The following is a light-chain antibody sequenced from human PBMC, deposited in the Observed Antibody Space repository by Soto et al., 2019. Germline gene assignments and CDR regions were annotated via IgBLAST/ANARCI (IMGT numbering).Light chain of an antibody. V-gene: IGLV2-14*01. J-gene: IGLJ3*02. CDR2: EVS. Sequence: QSVLTQPASVSGSPGQSITISCTGTSSDVGGYNYVSWYQQHPGKAPKLMISEVSNRPSGVSNRFSGSKSGNTASLTISGLQADDEAEYYCSSFTSNSAPWVFGGGTQLTVL. CDR3: SSFTSNSAPWV. CDR1: SSDVGGYNY.